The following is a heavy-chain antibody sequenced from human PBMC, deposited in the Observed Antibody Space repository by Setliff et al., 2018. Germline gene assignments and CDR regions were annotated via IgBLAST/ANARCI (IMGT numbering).Heavy chain of an antibody. CDR3: ASCLAARRGGWFDP. D-gene: IGHD6-6*01. CDR1: GGSISSSSYY. CDR2: IYYSGST. Sequence: PSETLSLTCTVSGGSISSSSYYWGWIRQPPGKGLEWIGSIYYSGSTYYNPSLKSRVTISVDTSKNQFSLKLSSVTAADTAVYYCASCLAARRGGWFDPWGQGTLVTVS. J-gene: IGHJ5*02. V-gene: IGHV4-39*01.